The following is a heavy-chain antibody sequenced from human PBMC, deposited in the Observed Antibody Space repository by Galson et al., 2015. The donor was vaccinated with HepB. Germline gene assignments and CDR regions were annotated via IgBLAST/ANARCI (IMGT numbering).Heavy chain of an antibody. D-gene: IGHD5-12*01. J-gene: IGHJ6*02. CDR3: ARFPRIEGLYYYYYGMDV. V-gene: IGHV3-11*01. CDR1: GFTFSDYY. Sequence: SLRLSCAASGFTFSDYYMSWIRQAPGKGLEWVSYISSSGSTIYYADSVKGRFTISRDNAKNSLYLQMNSLRAEDTAVYYCARFPRIEGLYYYYYGMDVWGRGTTVTVSS. CDR2: ISSSGSTI.